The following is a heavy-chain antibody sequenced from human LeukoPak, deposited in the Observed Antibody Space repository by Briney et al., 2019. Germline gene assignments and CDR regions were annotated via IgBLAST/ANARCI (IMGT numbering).Heavy chain of an antibody. CDR1: GFTFSSYG. D-gene: IGHD3-3*01. J-gene: IGHJ6*02. CDR3: ASGSDYDFWSGFSSYYGMDV. Sequence: PGRSLRLSCAASGFTFSSYGMHWVRQAPGKGLEWVAVIWYDGSNKYYADSVKGRFTVSRDNSKNTLYLQMNSLRAEDTAVYYCASGSDYDFWSGFSSYYGMDVWGQGTTVTVSS. V-gene: IGHV3-33*01. CDR2: IWYDGSNK.